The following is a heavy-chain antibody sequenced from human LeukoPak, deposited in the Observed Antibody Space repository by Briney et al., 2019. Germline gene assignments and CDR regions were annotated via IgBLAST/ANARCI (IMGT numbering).Heavy chain of an antibody. V-gene: IGHV5-51*01. J-gene: IGHJ4*02. CDR3: ARSSDSSGFYDYFDY. D-gene: IGHD3-22*01. CDR1: GYSFTSYW. CDR2: IYPGDSDT. Sequence: PGESLKISCKGSGYSFTSYWIGWVRQMPGKGLEWVAIIYPGDSDTIYSPSFQGQVTISADNSISTAYLQWSSLKASDTAMYYCARSSDSSGFYDYFDYWGQGTLVTVSS.